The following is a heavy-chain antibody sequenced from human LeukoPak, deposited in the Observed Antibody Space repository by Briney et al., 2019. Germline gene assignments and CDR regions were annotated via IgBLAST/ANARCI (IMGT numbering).Heavy chain of an antibody. CDR3: ARVDYYGSGSYLAFDY. D-gene: IGHD3-10*01. CDR1: GGSISSYY. Sequence: PSETLSLTCTVSGGSISSYYWSWIRQPAGKGLEWIGRIYTSGSTNYNPSLKSRVTMSVDTSKNQFSLKLSSVTAADTAVYYCARVDYYGSGSYLAFDYWGQGTLVTVSS. V-gene: IGHV4-4*07. J-gene: IGHJ4*02. CDR2: IYTSGST.